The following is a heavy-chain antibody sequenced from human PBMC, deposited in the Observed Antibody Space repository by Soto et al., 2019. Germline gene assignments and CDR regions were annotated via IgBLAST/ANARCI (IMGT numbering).Heavy chain of an antibody. V-gene: IGHV4-30-4*01. CDR3: VRFNTYCDWEV. CDR2: NFYTASEKA. CDR1: GNSITSGDYY. J-gene: IGHJ6*02. D-gene: IGHD3-9*01. Sequence: QMQLQESGPGLVKPSQTLSLTCIVSGNSITSGDYYWSWIRQPPGEGLEWIGYNFYTASEKASYHPSLGRRVTISVDTSKNQFPLKLSSVTAADAAIYYCVRFNTYCDWEVWGRGTTVTVSS.